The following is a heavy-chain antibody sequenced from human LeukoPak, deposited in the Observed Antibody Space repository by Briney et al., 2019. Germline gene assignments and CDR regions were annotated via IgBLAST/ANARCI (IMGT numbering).Heavy chain of an antibody. CDR3: AREVWGSIDY. CDR1: GGSISSYY. D-gene: IGHD3-16*01. J-gene: IGHJ4*02. Sequence: SETLSLTCTVSGGSISSYYRSWIRQPPGKGLEWIGYIYYSGSTNYNPSLKSRVTISVDTSKNQFSLKLSSVTAADTAVYYCAREVWGSIDYWGQGTLVTVSS. V-gene: IGHV4-59*01. CDR2: IYYSGST.